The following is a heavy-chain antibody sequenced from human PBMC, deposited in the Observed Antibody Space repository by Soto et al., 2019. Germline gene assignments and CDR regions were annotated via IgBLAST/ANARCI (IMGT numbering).Heavy chain of an antibody. CDR3: GREVLTLGAFDI. Sequence: DVQLVESGGGLVQPGGSLRLSCVASGFTFSAFWMTWVRQAPGKGLEWVANIRPDGGEESYMDSLRGRFTISRDNAKNSLFLEMHSLRAEDTAVYYCGREVLTLGAFDIWGQGTMVTVSS. CDR2: IRPDGGEE. CDR1: GFTFSAFW. J-gene: IGHJ3*02. V-gene: IGHV3-7*01. D-gene: IGHD3-9*01.